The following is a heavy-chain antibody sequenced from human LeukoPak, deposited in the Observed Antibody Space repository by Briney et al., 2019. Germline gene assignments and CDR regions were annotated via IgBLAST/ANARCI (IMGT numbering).Heavy chain of an antibody. J-gene: IGHJ5*02. V-gene: IGHV4-59*01. CDR3: ARDRANWFDP. CDR1: GGSISSYY. D-gene: IGHD3-10*01. CDR2: IYYSGST. Sequence: PSETLSLTCTVSGGSISSYYWSWIRQPPGKGLEWIGYIYYSGSTNYNPSLKSRVTISVDTSKNQFSLKLSSVTAADTAVYYCARDRANWFDPWGQGTLVTVSS.